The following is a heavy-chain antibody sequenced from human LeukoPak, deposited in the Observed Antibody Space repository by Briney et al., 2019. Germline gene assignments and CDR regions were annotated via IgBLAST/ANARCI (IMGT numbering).Heavy chain of an antibody. CDR1: GFTVSSNY. D-gene: IGHD3-10*01. CDR2: IYSGGST. Sequence: GRSLRLSRAASGFTVSSNYISWVRQAPREWLGWVSVIYSGGSTYYADSVKGRFTISRDNSKNTLYLQMNSLRAEDSVVYYCARDRFFGSGSSPGYYYYYGMDVWGQGTTVTVSS. V-gene: IGHV3-66*01. J-gene: IGHJ6*02. CDR3: ARDRFFGSGSSPGYYYYYGMDV.